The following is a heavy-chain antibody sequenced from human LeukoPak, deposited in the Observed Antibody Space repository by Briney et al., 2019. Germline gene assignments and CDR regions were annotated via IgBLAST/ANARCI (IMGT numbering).Heavy chain of an antibody. J-gene: IGHJ5*02. CDR1: GYTFTGYY. Sequence: ASVKVSCKASGYTFTGYYMHWVRLAPGQGLQWMGWINPHSGGTNYAQKFQGRVTMTRDTSISTAYMELSRLRSDDTAVYYCARARAGIAVAGRVKNWFDPWGQGTLVTVSS. D-gene: IGHD6-19*01. CDR3: ARARAGIAVAGRVKNWFDP. CDR2: INPHSGGT. V-gene: IGHV1-2*02.